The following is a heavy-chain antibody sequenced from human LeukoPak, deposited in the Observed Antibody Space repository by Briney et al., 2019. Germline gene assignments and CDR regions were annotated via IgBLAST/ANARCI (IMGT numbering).Heavy chain of an antibody. CDR3: AKDRTPGWYFDY. V-gene: IGHV3-74*01. D-gene: IGHD3-9*01. Sequence: SGGSLRLSCAASGFTFSSYWMHWVRQAPGKGLVWVSRINSEGSSTTHADSVKGRFTISRDNSKNTLYLQMNSLRAEDTAVYYCAKDRTPGWYFDYWGQGTLVTVSS. CDR1: GFTFSSYW. CDR2: INSEGSST. J-gene: IGHJ4*02.